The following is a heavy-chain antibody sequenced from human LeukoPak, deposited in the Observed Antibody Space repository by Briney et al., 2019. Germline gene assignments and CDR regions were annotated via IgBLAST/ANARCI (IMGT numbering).Heavy chain of an antibody. CDR3: ARGADSSGYSEDY. D-gene: IGHD3-22*01. CDR2: INHSGST. CDR1: GGSISSGGYS. J-gene: IGHJ4*02. V-gene: IGHV4-39*07. Sequence: PSETLSLTCTVSGGSISSGGYSWSWIRQPPGKGLEWIGEINHSGSTNYNPSLKSRVTISVDTSKNQFSLKLSSVTAADTAVYYCARGADSSGYSEDYWGQGTLVTVSS.